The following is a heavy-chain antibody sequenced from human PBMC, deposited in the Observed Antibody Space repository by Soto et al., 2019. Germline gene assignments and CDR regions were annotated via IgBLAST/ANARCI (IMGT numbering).Heavy chain of an antibody. V-gene: IGHV4-59*01. J-gene: IGHJ6*02. D-gene: IGHD2-8*01. CDR1: GGSISSYY. CDR3: ARFTQWDYYYYGMDV. CDR2: IYYSGST. Sequence: SETLSLTCTVSGGSISSYYWSWIRQPPGKGLEWIGYIYYSGSTNYNPSLKSRVTISVDTSKNQFSLKLSSVTAADTAVYYCARFTQWDYYYYGMDVWGQGTTVTVS.